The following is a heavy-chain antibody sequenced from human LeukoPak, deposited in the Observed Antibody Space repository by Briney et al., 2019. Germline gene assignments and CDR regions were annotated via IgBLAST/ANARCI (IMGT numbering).Heavy chain of an antibody. CDR3: ARHTSSSWKYDY. J-gene: IGHJ4*02. Sequence: PSETLSLTCAVYGGSFSGYYWSWIRQPPGKGLEWIGEINHSGSTNYNPSLKSRVTISVDTSKNQFSLKLSSVTAADTAVYYCARHTSSSWKYDYWGQGTLVTVSS. V-gene: IGHV4-34*01. CDR2: INHSGST. D-gene: IGHD6-13*01. CDR1: GGSFSGYY.